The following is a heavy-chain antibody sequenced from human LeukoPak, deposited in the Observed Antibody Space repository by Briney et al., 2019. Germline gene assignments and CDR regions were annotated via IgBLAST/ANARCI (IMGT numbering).Heavy chain of an antibody. V-gene: IGHV4-34*01. D-gene: IGHD3-9*01. CDR2: INHSGST. J-gene: IGHJ3*02. CDR3: ARAPRYFDWVGAFDI. Sequence: SETLSLTCTVSGGTISSYYWSWIRQPPGKGLEWIGEINHSGSTNYNPSLKSRENISVDTSKNQFSLMLSSVTAADTAVYYCARAPRYFDWVGAFDIWGQGTMVTVSS. CDR1: GGTISSYY.